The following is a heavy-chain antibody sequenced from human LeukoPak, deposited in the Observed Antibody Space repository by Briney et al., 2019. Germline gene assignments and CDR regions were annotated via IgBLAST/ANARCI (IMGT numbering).Heavy chain of an antibody. D-gene: IGHD5-18*01. Sequence: SVKVSCKASGGTFSSYAISWVRQAPGQGLEWMGGIIPIFGTANYAQKFQGRVTITADESTSTAYMELSSLRSEDTAVYYCARKAGGGYSYGFDAFDIWGQGTMVTVSS. J-gene: IGHJ3*02. CDR2: IIPIFGTA. V-gene: IGHV1-69*13. CDR3: ARKAGGGYSYGFDAFDI. CDR1: GGTFSSYA.